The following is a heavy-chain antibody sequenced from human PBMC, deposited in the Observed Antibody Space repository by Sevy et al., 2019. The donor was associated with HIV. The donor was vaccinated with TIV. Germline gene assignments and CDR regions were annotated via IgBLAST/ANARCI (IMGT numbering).Heavy chain of an antibody. D-gene: IGHD1-26*01. CDR3: ARDGGATDYGMDV. Sequence: GGSLRLSCAASGFTFNTYNFNWVRQAPGKGLECVSSISSTSTYIYYADSVRGRFTISRDNAKNSLYLQMNNLRAEDTAIYYCARDGGATDYGMDVWGLGTTVTVSS. J-gene: IGHJ6*02. CDR2: ISSTSTYI. CDR1: GFTFNTYN. V-gene: IGHV3-21*01.